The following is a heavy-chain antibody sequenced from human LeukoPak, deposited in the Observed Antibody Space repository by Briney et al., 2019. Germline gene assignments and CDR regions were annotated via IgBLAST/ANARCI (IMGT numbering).Heavy chain of an antibody. CDR3: ARVHDYYDSSGYSN. D-gene: IGHD3-22*01. CDR1: GFTFSSYW. J-gene: IGHJ4*02. Sequence: PGGSLRLSCAASGFTFSSYWMSWVRQAPGKGLEWVANIKQDGSEKYYVDSVKGRFTISKDNAKNSLYLQMNSLRAEDTAVYYCARVHDYYDSSGYSNWGQGTLVTVSS. V-gene: IGHV3-7*03. CDR2: IKQDGSEK.